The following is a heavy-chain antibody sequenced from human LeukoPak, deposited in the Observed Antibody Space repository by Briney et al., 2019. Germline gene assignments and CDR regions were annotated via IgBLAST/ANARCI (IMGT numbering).Heavy chain of an antibody. V-gene: IGHV1-2*02. J-gene: IGHJ4*02. Sequence: ASVKVSCKASGYTFTGYYMHWVRQAPGQGLEWMGWINPNSGGTNYAQKFQGRVTMTRDTSISTAYMELSRLRSDDTAVYYCARDIAAADPIIEYYFDYWSQGTLVTVSS. D-gene: IGHD6-13*01. CDR3: ARDIAAADPIIEYYFDY. CDR1: GYTFTGYY. CDR2: INPNSGGT.